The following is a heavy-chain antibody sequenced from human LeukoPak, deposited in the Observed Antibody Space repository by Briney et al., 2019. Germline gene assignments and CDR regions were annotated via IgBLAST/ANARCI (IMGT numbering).Heavy chain of an antibody. CDR2: INYSGST. CDR3: ARLTHSYYSDTSGYYPYYYMDV. Sequence: SETLSLTCSVSGASISSSDYYWGWIRQPLGKGLEWIGRINYSGSTYYNPSLKSRVTISVDTSKNHFSLRLTSMTAADTAVYYCARLTHSYYSDTSGYYPYYYMDVWGKGTTVTVSS. D-gene: IGHD3-22*01. V-gene: IGHV4-39*02. J-gene: IGHJ6*03. CDR1: GASISSSDYY.